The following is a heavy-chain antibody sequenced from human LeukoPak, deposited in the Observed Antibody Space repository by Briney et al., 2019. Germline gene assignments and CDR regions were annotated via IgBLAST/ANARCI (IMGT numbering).Heavy chain of an antibody. CDR1: GFTFDNYA. CDR2: ISSTGGST. CDR3: ARDGGIQWELDY. J-gene: IGHJ4*02. Sequence: QSGGSLRLSCAVSGFTFDNYAMGWVRQAPGKGLEWVSGISSTGGSTYYADSLRGRFTISRDNSQNTLSLQMNSLRADDTAVYYCARDGGIQWELDYWGQGILVTVSS. V-gene: IGHV3-23*01. D-gene: IGHD1-26*01.